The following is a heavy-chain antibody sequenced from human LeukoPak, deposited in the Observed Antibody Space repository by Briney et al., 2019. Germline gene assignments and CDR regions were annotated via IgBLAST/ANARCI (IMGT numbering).Heavy chain of an antibody. D-gene: IGHD6-13*01. V-gene: IGHV3-9*01. CDR2: ISWNSGSI. J-gene: IGHJ4*02. CDR3: AKDGGWEAAAGIGY. CDR1: GFTFDDYA. Sequence: PGRSLRLSCAASGFTFDDYAMHWVRQAPGKGLEWVSGISWNSGSIGYADSVKGRFTISRDNAKNSLYLQMNSLRAEDTALYYCAKDGGWEAAAGIGYWGQGTLVTVSS.